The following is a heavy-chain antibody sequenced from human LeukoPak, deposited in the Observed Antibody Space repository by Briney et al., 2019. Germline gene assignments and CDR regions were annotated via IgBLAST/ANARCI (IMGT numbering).Heavy chain of an antibody. J-gene: IGHJ4*02. D-gene: IGHD3-22*01. CDR1: GFTFSSYG. Sequence: PGGSLRLSCAASGFTFSSYGMHWVRQAPGKGLEWVAVISYDGSNKYYADSVKGRFTISRDNSKNTLYLQLNSLRAEDTAVYYCAKQGVYYYDSSGSYFDYWGQGTLVTVSS. CDR3: AKQGVYYYDSSGSYFDY. CDR2: ISYDGSNK. V-gene: IGHV3-30*18.